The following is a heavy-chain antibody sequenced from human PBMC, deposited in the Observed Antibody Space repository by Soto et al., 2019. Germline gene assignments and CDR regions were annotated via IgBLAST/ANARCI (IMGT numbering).Heavy chain of an antibody. D-gene: IGHD3-3*02. V-gene: IGHV4-61*01. Sequence: SETLSLTCTVSGGSVSSGSYYWSWIRQPPGKGLEWIGYIYYSGSTKYKPSLKSRVTISIDTSKNQFSLKLSSVTTADTAGYYCARISEWVGPTYDFDVWRQGTTATVSS. CDR2: IYYSGST. CDR1: GGSVSSGSYY. J-gene: IGHJ6*02. CDR3: ARISEWVGPTYDFDV.